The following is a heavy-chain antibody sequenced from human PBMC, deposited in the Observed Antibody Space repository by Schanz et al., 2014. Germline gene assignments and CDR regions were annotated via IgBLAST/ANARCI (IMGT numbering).Heavy chain of an antibody. CDR3: AKGQLLSYYFDY. CDR1: GFTFSSYW. V-gene: IGHV3-74*01. Sequence: EVQLVESGGGVVHPGGSLRLSCAASGFTFSSYWMHWVRQAPGKGVVWVSRMSPDGTSIFYADSVKGRFASSRDNSKNTLYLQMNSLRAEDTAVYYCAKGQLLSYYFDYWGQGTLVTVSS. CDR2: MSPDGTSI. D-gene: IGHD2-21*01. J-gene: IGHJ4*02.